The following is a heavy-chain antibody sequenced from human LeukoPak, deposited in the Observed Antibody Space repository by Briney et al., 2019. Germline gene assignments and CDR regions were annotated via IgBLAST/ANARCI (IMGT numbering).Heavy chain of an antibody. D-gene: IGHD1-26*01. CDR1: GYTFTGYY. J-gene: IGHJ4*02. CDR3: ARDSGSYYGGSLDY. CDR2: INPNSGGT. V-gene: IGHV1-2*02. Sequence: ATVTVSCKASGYTFTGYYMHWVRQAPGQGLEWMGWINPNSGGTNYAQKFQGRVTMTRDTSISTAYMELSRLRSDDTAVYYCARDSGSYYGGSLDYWGQGTLVSVSS.